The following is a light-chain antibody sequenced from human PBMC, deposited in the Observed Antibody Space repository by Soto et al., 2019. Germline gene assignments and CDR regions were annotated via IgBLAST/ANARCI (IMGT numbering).Light chain of an antibody. CDR2: EVS. CDR1: SSDVGRYNF. J-gene: IGLJ2*01. V-gene: IGLV2-14*01. Sequence: QSALTQPASVSGSPGQSITISCTGTSSDVGRYNFVSWYQQHPGKAPKLVIYEVSNRPSGVSYRFSGSKSGNTASLTISGLQAEDEADYYCSSDTTSSTVFGGGTKLTVL. CDR3: SSDTTSSTV.